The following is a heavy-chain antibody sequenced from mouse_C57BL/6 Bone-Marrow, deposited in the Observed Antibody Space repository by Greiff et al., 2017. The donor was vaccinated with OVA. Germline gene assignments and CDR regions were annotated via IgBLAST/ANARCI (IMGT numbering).Heavy chain of an antibody. V-gene: IGHV8-12*01. CDR2: IYWDDDK. D-gene: IGHD1-1*01. CDR3: ARRATYYYGSSYGDWYFDV. Sequence: QVTLKESGPGILQSSQTLSLTCSFSGFSLSTSGMGVSWIRQPSGKGLEWLAHIYWDDDKRYNPSLKSRLTISKDTSRNQVFLKITSVDTADTATYYCARRATYYYGSSYGDWYFDVWGTGTTVTVSS. J-gene: IGHJ1*03. CDR1: GFSLSTSGMG.